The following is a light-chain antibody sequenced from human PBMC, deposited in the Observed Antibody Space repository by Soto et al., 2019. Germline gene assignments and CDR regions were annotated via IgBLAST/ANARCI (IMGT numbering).Light chain of an antibody. J-gene: IGKJ4*01. Sequence: EVVMTQSPATLSVSPGDGATLSCRASQNVHSNLAWYQQKPGQAPRLLIYDTSTRATDIPFRFSGGASGTVFTLTISSLQSEDFAVYYCQQYNNWPLTFGGGTKVEIK. V-gene: IGKV3-15*01. CDR1: QNVHSN. CDR3: QQYNNWPLT. CDR2: DTS.